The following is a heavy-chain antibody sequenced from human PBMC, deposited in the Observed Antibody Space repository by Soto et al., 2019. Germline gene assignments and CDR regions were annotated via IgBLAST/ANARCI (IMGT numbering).Heavy chain of an antibody. D-gene: IGHD2-21*02. V-gene: IGHV4-34*01. J-gene: IGHJ5*02. CDR3: VRYGGNSGHWFYP. CDR2: INHSGST. CDR1: GGSFSGYY. Sequence: SETLSLTCAVYGGSFSGYYWSWIRQPPGKGLEWIGEINHSGSTNYNRSLKSRVTISVDTSKNQFSLKLSSVTAADTAVYYCVRYGGNSGHWFYPWGQGTLVTVSS.